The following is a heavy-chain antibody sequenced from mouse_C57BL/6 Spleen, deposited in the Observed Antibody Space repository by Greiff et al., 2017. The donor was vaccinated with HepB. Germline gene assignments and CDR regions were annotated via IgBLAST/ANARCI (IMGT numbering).Heavy chain of an antibody. CDR3: ASGFTTYRVGDY. CDR1: GYTFTSYT. V-gene: IGHV1-4*01. Sequence: QVQLQQSGAELARPGASVKMSCKASGYTFTSYTMHWVKQRPGQGLEWIGYINPSSGYTKYNQKFKDKATLTADKSSSTAYMQLSSLTSEDSAVYYCASGFTTYRVGDYWGQGTTLTVSS. J-gene: IGHJ2*01. D-gene: IGHD1-1*01. CDR2: INPSSGYT.